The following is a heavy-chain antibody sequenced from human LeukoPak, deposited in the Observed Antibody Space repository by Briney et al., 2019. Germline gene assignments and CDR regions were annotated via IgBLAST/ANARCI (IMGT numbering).Heavy chain of an antibody. CDR3: AREGNWFDP. Sequence: SETLSLTCTVSGGSISSSSYYWGWIRQPPGKGLEWIGSIYYSGSTYYNPSLKSRVTISVDTSKNQFSLKLSSVTAADTAVYYCAREGNWFDPWGQGTLVTVSS. J-gene: IGHJ5*02. V-gene: IGHV4-39*07. CDR1: GGSISSSSYY. CDR2: IYYSGST.